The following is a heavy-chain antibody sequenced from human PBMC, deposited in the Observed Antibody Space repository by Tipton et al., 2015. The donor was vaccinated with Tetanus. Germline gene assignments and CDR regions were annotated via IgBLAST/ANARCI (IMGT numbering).Heavy chain of an antibody. CDR1: RYSFTKYW. D-gene: IGHD2-8*01. Sequence: QLVQSGAEVKKPGESLRISCKGSRYSFTKYWINWVRQMPGKGLEWMGRIDPIDSYTDYSPSFQGHVTISADKSISTAFLQWSSLKASDTSMFYCARAHCTDGVCNFDFWGQGALVTVAS. CDR3: ARAHCTDGVCNFDF. J-gene: IGHJ4*02. CDR2: IDPIDSYT. V-gene: IGHV5-10-1*01.